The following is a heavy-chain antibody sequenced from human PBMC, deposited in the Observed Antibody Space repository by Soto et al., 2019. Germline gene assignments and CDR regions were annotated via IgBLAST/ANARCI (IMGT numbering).Heavy chain of an antibody. CDR2: INTDGSAT. J-gene: IGHJ5*02. V-gene: IGHV3-74*01. CDR3: VNFFKGTMSGPT. CDR1: GFTFSSYW. Sequence: GGSLRLSCAASGFTFSSYWMNWVRQAPGKGPVWVSNINTDGSATVYADSVKGRFTISRDNTKNTLYLQMNSLRAEDTAIYYCVNFFKGTMSGPTWGQGALVTVSS. D-gene: IGHD2-8*02.